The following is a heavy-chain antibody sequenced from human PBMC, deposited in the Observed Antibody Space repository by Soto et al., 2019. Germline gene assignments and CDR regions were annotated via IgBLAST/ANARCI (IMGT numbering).Heavy chain of an antibody. D-gene: IGHD3-22*01. V-gene: IGHV1-2*02. Sequence: ASVKVSCKASGYTFTGYYMHWVRQAPGQGLEWMGWINPNSGGTNYAQKFQGRVTMTRDTSISTAYMELSRLRSDDTAVYYSARDHGLYYDSSGYYYFDYWGQGTLVTVAS. CDR3: ARDHGLYYDSSGYYYFDY. J-gene: IGHJ4*02. CDR2: INPNSGGT. CDR1: GYTFTGYY.